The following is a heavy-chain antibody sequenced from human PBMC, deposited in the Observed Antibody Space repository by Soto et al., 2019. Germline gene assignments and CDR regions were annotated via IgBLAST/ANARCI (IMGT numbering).Heavy chain of an antibody. D-gene: IGHD1-26*01. Sequence: GESLKISCKGSGYSFTSYWIGWVRQMPGKGLEWMGIIYPGDYDTRYSPSFQGQVTISADKSISTAYLQWSSLKASDTAMYYCARHGRIVGATRYYYYYMDVWGKGTTVTVSS. CDR1: GYSFTSYW. J-gene: IGHJ6*03. CDR3: ARHGRIVGATRYYYYYMDV. CDR2: IYPGDYDT. V-gene: IGHV5-51*01.